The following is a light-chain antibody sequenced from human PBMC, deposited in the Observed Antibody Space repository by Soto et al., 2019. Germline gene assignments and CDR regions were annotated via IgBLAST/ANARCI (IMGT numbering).Light chain of an antibody. V-gene: IGKV3-11*01. Sequence: EIVLTQSPATRSLSPGERATLSCRASQRITTYLAWYQQKPGQAPRLLIYVESNRATGIPARFSGSGSGTDCTLTISSLEPEDFAVYYCQQRSNWPPVTFGGGTKVEIK. J-gene: IGKJ4*02. CDR1: QRITTY. CDR3: QQRSNWPPVT. CDR2: VES.